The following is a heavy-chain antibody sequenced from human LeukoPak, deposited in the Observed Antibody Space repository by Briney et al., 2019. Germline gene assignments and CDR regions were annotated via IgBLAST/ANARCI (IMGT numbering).Heavy chain of an antibody. J-gene: IGHJ4*02. CDR1: DGSFSGYY. V-gene: IGHV4-34*01. D-gene: IGHD6-19*01. CDR3: ARGWRIAVAGPNHTLDY. Sequence: SETLSLTCAFYDGSFSGYYWRWIRQPPGKGLEWIGEINHSGSTNYNPSLKSRVTISVDTSKNQFSLKLSSVTAADTAVYYCARGWRIAVAGPNHTLDYWGQGTLVTVSS. CDR2: INHSGST.